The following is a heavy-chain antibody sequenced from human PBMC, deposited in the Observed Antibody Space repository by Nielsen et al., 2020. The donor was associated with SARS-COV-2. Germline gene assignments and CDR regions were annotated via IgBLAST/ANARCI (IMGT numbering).Heavy chain of an antibody. CDR2: IYYSGST. CDR3: ARVAPRGPQIFWTGYSGQNWFDP. V-gene: IGHV4-61*08. D-gene: IGHD3/OR15-3a*01. J-gene: IGHJ5*02. Sequence: SETLSLTCTVSGGSISSGGYYWSWIRQHPGKGLEWIGYIYYSGSTNYNPSLKSRVTISVDTSKNQFSLKLSSVTAADTAVYYCARVAPRGPQIFWTGYSGQNWFDPWGQGTLVTVSS. CDR1: GGSISSGGYY.